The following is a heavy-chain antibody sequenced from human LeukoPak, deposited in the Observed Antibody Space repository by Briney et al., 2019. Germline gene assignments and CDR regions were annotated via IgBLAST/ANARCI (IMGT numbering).Heavy chain of an antibody. CDR3: VKEGTSAYFDS. CDR2: IYGSGRRT. Sequence: PGGSLILSCVASGFTFSIYAMSWVRQAPGKGLEWVSEIYGSGRRTYYADFLKGRFTISRDNSKNTVYLQMNSLRAEDTAVYYCVKEGTSAYFDSWGQGILVTVSS. D-gene: IGHD2-2*01. J-gene: IGHJ4*02. V-gene: IGHV3-23*01. CDR1: GFTFSIYA.